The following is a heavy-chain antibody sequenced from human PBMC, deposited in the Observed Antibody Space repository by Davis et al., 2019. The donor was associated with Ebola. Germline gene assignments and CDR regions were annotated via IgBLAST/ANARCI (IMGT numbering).Heavy chain of an antibody. V-gene: IGHV3-9*01. CDR3: ATDSPFDY. Sequence: SLKISCAASGFTFSSYAMHWVRQAPGKGLEWVSGISWNSGSIGYADSVKGRFTISRDNAKNSLYLQMNRLRVEDTAVYYCATDSPFDYWGQGTPVTVSS. J-gene: IGHJ4*02. CDR2: ISWNSGSI. CDR1: GFTFSSYA. D-gene: IGHD3/OR15-3a*01.